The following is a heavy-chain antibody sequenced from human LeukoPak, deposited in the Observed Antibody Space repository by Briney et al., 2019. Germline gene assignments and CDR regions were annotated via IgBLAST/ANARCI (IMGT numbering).Heavy chain of an antibody. V-gene: IGHV5-51*01. J-gene: IGHJ6*03. Sequence: GESLKISCKGSGYTFFTYWIGWVRQMPGKGLEWMGIIYPGDSDTRYSPSFQGQVTISADKSIRTAYLQWSSLRASDTAIYYCARHSYDSSDFHYMDVWGKGTTVTISS. CDR3: ARHSYDSSDFHYMDV. CDR2: IYPGDSDT. CDR1: GYTFFTYW. D-gene: IGHD3-22*01.